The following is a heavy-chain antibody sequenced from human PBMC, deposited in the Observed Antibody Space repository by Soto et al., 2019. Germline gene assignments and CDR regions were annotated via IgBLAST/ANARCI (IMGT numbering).Heavy chain of an antibody. V-gene: IGHV4-31*03. Sequence: SETLSLTCTVSGGSISSGGYYWSWIRQHPGKGLEWIGYIYYSGSTYYNPSLKSRVTISADTSKNQFSLKLSSVTAADTVVYYCARETVIIANFFDYWGQGTLVTVSS. D-gene: IGHD3-10*01. J-gene: IGHJ4*02. CDR2: IYYSGST. CDR3: ARETVIIANFFDY. CDR1: GGSISSGGYY.